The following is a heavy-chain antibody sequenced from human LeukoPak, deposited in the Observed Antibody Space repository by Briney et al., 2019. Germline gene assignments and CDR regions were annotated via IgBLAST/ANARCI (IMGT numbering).Heavy chain of an antibody. Sequence: SETLSLTCAVYGGSFSGCYWSWIRQPLGKGLEWIGEINHSGSTNYNPSLKSRVTISVDTSKNQFSLKLSSVTAADTAVYYCARVPKYYDFWSGFTAKYMDVWGKGTTVTVSS. D-gene: IGHD3-3*01. CDR3: ARVPKYYDFWSGFTAKYMDV. CDR2: INHSGST. CDR1: GGSFSGCY. J-gene: IGHJ6*03. V-gene: IGHV4-34*01.